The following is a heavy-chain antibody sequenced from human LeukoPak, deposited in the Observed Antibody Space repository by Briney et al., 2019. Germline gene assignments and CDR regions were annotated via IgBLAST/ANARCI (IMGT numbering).Heavy chain of an antibody. CDR2: ISGSGGST. V-gene: IGHV3-23*01. D-gene: IGHD6-19*01. CDR3: AKVRDSSGWYPLDY. J-gene: IGHJ4*02. Sequence: PGGSLRLSCAASGFTFSSYAMSWVRQAPGKGLEWVSAISGSGGSTYYADSVKGRFTISRDNSKNTLYLQMNSLRAEDTAVYYCAKVRDSSGWYPLDYWGQGTLVTVSS. CDR1: GFTFSSYA.